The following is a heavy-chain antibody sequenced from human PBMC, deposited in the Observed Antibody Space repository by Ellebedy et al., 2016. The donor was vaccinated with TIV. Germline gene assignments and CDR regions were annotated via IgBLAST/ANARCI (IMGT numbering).Heavy chain of an antibody. CDR3: ARGNRGGNAGCNWFDP. CDR1: GYIFINFG. D-gene: IGHD2-15*01. J-gene: IGHJ5*02. Sequence: AASVKVSCKASGYIFINFGLVWVRQPPGQGLDWMGWSSGYNGNTDYAQKFQGRATMTTDTPTRTGYLELRSLTSDETAVYYCARGNRGGNAGCNWFDPWGQGTLVTDSA. V-gene: IGHV1-18*01. CDR2: SSGYNGNT.